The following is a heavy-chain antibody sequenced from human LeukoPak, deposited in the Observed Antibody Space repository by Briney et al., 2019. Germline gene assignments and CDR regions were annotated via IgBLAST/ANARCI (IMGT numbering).Heavy chain of an antibody. CDR2: IYYSGST. CDR3: ARGGDHTVTTFGYYYYMDV. V-gene: IGHV4-59*12. CDR1: GGSISSYY. Sequence: ASETLSLTCTVSGGSISSYYWSWIRQPPGKGLEWIGYIYYSGSTNYNPSLKSRVTISVDTSKNQFSLKLSSVTAADTAVYYCARGGDHTVTTFGYYYYMDVWGKGTTVTVSS. D-gene: IGHD4-17*01. J-gene: IGHJ6*03.